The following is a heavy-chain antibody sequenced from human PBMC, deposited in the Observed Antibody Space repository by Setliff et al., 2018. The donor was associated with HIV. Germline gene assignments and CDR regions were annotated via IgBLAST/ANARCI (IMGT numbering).Heavy chain of an antibody. CDR2: IYTSGNTNYNPST. Sequence: SETMSLTCTVSGDSISSGGYYWSWIRQPAGQGLEWIGRIYTSGNTNYNPSTNYNPSLKRRITISLETSRNQFSLRVTSVTATDTAVYYCTRQSPVAGSGAFDIWGQGTMVTVS. J-gene: IGHJ3*02. CDR3: TRQSPVAGSGAFDI. D-gene: IGHD6-19*01. CDR1: GDSISSGGYY. V-gene: IGHV4-61*02.